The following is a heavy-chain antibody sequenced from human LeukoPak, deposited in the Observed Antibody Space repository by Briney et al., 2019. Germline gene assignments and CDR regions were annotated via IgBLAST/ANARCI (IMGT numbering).Heavy chain of an antibody. CDR3: ARGGIDYDSSGYYFDY. CDR2: IYYSGST. CDR1: GGSISSGGYY. V-gene: IGHV4-31*03. D-gene: IGHD3-22*01. J-gene: IGHJ4*02. Sequence: SQTLSLTCTVSGGSISSGGYYWSWIRQHPGKGLEWIGYIYYSGSTYYNPSLKSRVTISVDTSKNQFSLKLSSVTAADTAVYYCARGGIDYDSSGYYFDYWGQGTLVTVSS.